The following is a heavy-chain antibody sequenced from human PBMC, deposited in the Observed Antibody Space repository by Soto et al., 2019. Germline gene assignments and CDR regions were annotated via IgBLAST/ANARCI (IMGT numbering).Heavy chain of an antibody. CDR3: AGLGNYDFDD. CDR1: GYTFSAYH. D-gene: IGHD1-7*01. Sequence: GASVKVSCKASGYTFSAYHLHWVRQAPGQGLEWMGWIDPSNGATIYAQKFHGRVTLTRDTSIGTAYMDLSRLTSDDTARLACAGLGNYDFDDWGQGAMVTVSS. J-gene: IGHJ4*02. V-gene: IGHV1-2*02. CDR2: IDPSNGAT.